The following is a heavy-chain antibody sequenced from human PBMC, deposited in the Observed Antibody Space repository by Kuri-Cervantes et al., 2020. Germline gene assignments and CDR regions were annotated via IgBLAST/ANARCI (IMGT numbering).Heavy chain of an antibody. J-gene: IGHJ4*02. V-gene: IGHV4-38-2*01. CDR3: VRFDSGSYRFFDY. CDR2: IYHSGSA. Sequence: GSLRLSCAVSGWSIRAGYYWGWIRQPPGKGLEWIGNIYHSGSAYYNPSLKSRVTISVDTSRNQFSLKLTSVIAADTAVYYCVRFDSGSYRFFDYWGQGTLVTVSS. D-gene: IGHD1-26*01. CDR1: GWSIRAGYY.